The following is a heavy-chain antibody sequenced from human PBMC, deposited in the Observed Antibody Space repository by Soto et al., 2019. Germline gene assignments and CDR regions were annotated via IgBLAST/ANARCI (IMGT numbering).Heavy chain of an antibody. CDR2: IYHSGAT. D-gene: IGHD1-1*01. CDR1: GDSITNSNW. J-gene: IGHJ4*02. V-gene: IGHV4-4*01. CDR3: ARDLGTGTDY. Sequence: PEETLSLTCAVSGDSITNSNWWSWVRQAPGKGLEWIGEIYHSGATTYNPSLKSRVTISVDPSSNHFSLKLTSVTAADTAVYFCARDLGTGTDYWGQGTLVTVSS.